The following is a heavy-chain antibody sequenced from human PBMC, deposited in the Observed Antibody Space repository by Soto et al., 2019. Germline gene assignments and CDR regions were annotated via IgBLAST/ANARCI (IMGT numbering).Heavy chain of an antibody. D-gene: IGHD5-12*01. CDR1: GFTVSSNY. Sequence: GGSLRLSCAASGFTVSSNYMSWVRRAPGKGLEWVSVIYSGGSTYYADSVKGRFTISRHNSKNTLYLQMNSLRAEDTAVYYCARDGHSGYDFFHYYYMDVWGKGTTVTVSS. CDR3: ARDGHSGYDFFHYYYMDV. V-gene: IGHV3-53*04. CDR2: IYSGGST. J-gene: IGHJ6*03.